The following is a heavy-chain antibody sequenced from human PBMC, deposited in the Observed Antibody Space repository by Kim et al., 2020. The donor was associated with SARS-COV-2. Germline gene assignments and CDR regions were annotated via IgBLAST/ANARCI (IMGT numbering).Heavy chain of an antibody. CDR3: SSGIPPYCSSTSCYTGSPYFDY. V-gene: IGHV3-66*01. D-gene: IGHD2-2*02. CDR2: IYSGGST. Sequence: GGSLRLSCAASGFTVSSNYMSWVRQAPGKGLEWVSVIYSGGSTYYADSVKGRFTISRDNSKNTLYLQMNSLRAEDTAVYYCSSGIPPYCSSTSCYTGSPYFDYWGQGTLVTVSS. CDR1: GFTVSSNY. J-gene: IGHJ4*02.